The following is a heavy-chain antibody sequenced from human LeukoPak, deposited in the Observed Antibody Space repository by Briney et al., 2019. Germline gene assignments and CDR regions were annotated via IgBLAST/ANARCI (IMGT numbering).Heavy chain of an antibody. D-gene: IGHD1-26*01. J-gene: IGHJ3*02. CDR1: GGTFSSYA. V-gene: IGHV1-69*13. Sequence: SVKVSCKASGGTFSSYAISWVRQAPGQGLEWMGGIIPILGTANYAQKFQGRVTTTADESTSTAYTELSSLRSEDTAVYYCARDGRSAFDIWGQGTMVTVSS. CDR2: IIPILGTA. CDR3: ARDGRSAFDI.